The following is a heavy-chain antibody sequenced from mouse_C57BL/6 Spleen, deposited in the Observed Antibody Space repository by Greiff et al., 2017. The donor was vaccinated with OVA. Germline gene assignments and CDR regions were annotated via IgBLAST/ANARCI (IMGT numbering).Heavy chain of an antibody. V-gene: IGHV14-3*01. D-gene: IGHD1-1*01. J-gene: IGHJ2*01. Sequence: EVQGVESVAELVRPGASVKLSCTASGFNIKNTYMHWVKQRPEQGLEWIGRIDPANGNTKYAPKFQGKATITADTSSNTAYLQLSSLTSEDTAIYYCARRAGTTGYFDYWGQGTTLTVSS. CDR2: IDPANGNT. CDR3: ARRAGTTGYFDY. CDR1: GFNIKNTY.